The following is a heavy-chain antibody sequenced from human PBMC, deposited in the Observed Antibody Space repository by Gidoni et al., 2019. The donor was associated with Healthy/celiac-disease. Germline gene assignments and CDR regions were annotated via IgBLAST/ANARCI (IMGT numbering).Heavy chain of an antibody. J-gene: IGHJ6*02. D-gene: IGHD4-17*01. CDR1: GGSISRGGYY. V-gene: IGHV4-31*03. Sequence: QVQLQESGPGLVKPSQTLSLTCPVSGGSISRGGYYWSWIRQHPGKGLEWIGYIYYSGSTYYNPALKSRVTISVDTSKNQFSLKLSSVTAADTAVYYWAREKGDYQPKSPADYYYYGMDVWGQGTTVTVSS. CDR2: IYYSGST. CDR3: AREKGDYQPKSPADYYYYGMDV.